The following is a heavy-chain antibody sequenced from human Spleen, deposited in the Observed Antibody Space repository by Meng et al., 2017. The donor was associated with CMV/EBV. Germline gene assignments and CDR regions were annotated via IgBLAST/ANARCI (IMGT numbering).Heavy chain of an antibody. J-gene: IGHJ4*02. CDR2: ISCNSGSR. D-gene: IGHD6-13*01. CDR1: GFTFGDDA. CDR3: AKDQRYSSSYLFDC. Sequence: GGSLRLSCAASGFTFGDDAMHWVRQAPGKGLEWVSGISCNSGSRGYADPVKGRFTISRENAKNSQYLQMNSLRAEDTALYYCAKDQRYSSSYLFDCWGQGTLVTVSS. V-gene: IGHV3-9*01.